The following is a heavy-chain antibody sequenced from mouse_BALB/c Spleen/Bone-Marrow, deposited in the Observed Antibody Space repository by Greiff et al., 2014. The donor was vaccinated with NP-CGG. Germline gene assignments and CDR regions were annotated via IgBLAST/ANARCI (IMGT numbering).Heavy chain of an antibody. CDR2: INYSGST. CDR3: SRDYYGSSYFDY. V-gene: IGHV3-2*02. J-gene: IGHJ2*01. D-gene: IGHD1-1*01. Sequence: EVQVVESGPGLVKPSQSLSLTCTVSGSSITSDYAWNWIRQFPGNKLEWMGYINYSGSTSYNPSLKSRISITRDTTKNQFFLQLNSVTTENTATYYCSRDYYGSSYFDYWGQGTTLTVSS. CDR1: GSSITSDYA.